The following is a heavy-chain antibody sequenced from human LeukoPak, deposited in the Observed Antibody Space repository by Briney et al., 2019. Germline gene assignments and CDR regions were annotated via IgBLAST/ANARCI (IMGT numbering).Heavy chain of an antibody. J-gene: IGHJ6*02. CDR1: GFTFNNYA. CDR2: ISGSGGTT. V-gene: IGHV3-23*01. D-gene: IGHD1-14*01. Sequence: GGSLRLSCAASGFTFNNYAMNWVRQAPGKGLEWVSVISGSGGTTYYADSVKGRFTISRDSSRNTLYLQMNSLRAEDTAVYYCAKVSGGGLYYDGMDVWGQGTTVTVSS. CDR3: AKVSGGGLYYDGMDV.